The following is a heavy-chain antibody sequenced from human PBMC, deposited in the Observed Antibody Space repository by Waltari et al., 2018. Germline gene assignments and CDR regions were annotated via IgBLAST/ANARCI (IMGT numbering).Heavy chain of an antibody. D-gene: IGHD2-8*02. CDR3: AKGTGDIVLVVLDY. V-gene: IGHV3-23*01. Sequence: EVQLLESGGGLVQPGGSLRRSCAASGFTFSRYAMSWVRQAPGKGLEWVSAISGSGGSTYYADSVKGRFTISRDNSKNTLYLQMNSLRAEDTAVYYCAKGTGDIVLVVLDYWGQGTLVTVSS. CDR2: ISGSGGST. CDR1: GFTFSRYA. J-gene: IGHJ4*02.